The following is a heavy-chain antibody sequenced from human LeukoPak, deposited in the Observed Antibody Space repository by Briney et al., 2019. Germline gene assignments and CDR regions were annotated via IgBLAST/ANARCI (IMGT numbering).Heavy chain of an antibody. CDR1: GFTFSSYG. Sequence: GGSLRLSCAASGFTFSSYGMNWVRQALGKGLEWVANIKKDGSEKYYVDSVKGRFTISRDNTKNSLFLQMNSLRAEDTAVYYCTSSGYSGGKLDFDSWGQGTLVTVSS. CDR2: IKKDGSEK. V-gene: IGHV3-7*01. CDR3: TSSGYSGGKLDFDS. D-gene: IGHD5-12*01. J-gene: IGHJ4*02.